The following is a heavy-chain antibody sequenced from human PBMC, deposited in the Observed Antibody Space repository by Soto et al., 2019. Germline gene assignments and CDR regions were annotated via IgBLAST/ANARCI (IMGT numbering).Heavy chain of an antibody. J-gene: IGHJ5*01. Sequence: DVQLLESGGGLVQPGGSLRLSCAASGFTFNSYAMTWVRQAPGKGLEWVSSIPYSGGSTYYADSVKGRFTISRDNSKNTLYLQMNSLRAEDAALYYCATDLPGVLLPTCFASWGQGTLVTVAS. CDR3: ATDLPGVLLPTCFAS. CDR1: GFTFNSYA. D-gene: IGHD1-1*01. V-gene: IGHV3-23*01. CDR2: IPYSGGST.